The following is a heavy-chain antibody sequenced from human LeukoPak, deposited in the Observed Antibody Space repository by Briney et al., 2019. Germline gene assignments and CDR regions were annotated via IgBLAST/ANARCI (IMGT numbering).Heavy chain of an antibody. Sequence: GGSLRLSCEASGFSSIDNGMHWVRQGPGQGLEWVAFIRDDGSSQYYADSVRGRYTISRDMSRNMLYLQMNSLRLEDTAVYYCARVNSKWETLNYWGQGTLATISS. J-gene: IGHJ4*02. V-gene: IGHV3-30*02. CDR1: GFSSIDNG. CDR3: ARVNSKWETLNY. CDR2: IRDDGSSQ. D-gene: IGHD1-26*01.